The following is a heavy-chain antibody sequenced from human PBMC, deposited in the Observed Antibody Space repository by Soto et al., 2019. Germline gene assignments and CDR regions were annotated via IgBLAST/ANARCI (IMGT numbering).Heavy chain of an antibody. D-gene: IGHD6-25*01. J-gene: IGHJ4*02. CDR1: VVSIETYY. V-gene: IGHV4-59*01. CDR3: ATNSFSAAGRFHFEY. CDR2: VDYSWNS. Sequence: SETXSLTWTVSVVSIETYYFSWVRHPPGKGREWIGYVDYSWNSDSSPSLKSRVTISIDTSKKQVSLKLNSVTAADTAVYYCATNSFSAAGRFHFEYWGQGIPVTVSS.